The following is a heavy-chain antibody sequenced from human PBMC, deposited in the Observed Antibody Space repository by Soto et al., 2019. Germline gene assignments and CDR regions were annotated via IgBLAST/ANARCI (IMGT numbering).Heavy chain of an antibody. J-gene: IGHJ5*02. CDR2: IIPIFGTA. CDR3: ARARITMVRGVIGFARTPVAAFGP. D-gene: IGHD3-10*01. CDR1: RSSA. V-gene: IGHV1-69*01. Sequence: RSSAMWWLCHETEKGLEWMGGIIPIFGTANYAQKFQGRVTITADESTSTAYMELSSLRSEDTAVYYCARARITMVRGVIGFARTPVAAFGPWGQGTLVTVSS.